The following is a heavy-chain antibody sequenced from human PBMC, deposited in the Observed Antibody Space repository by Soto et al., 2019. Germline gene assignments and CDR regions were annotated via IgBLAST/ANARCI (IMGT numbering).Heavy chain of an antibody. D-gene: IGHD3-10*01. CDR1: GYTFASYA. J-gene: IGHJ6*02. CDR3: ANAMVRGVPYGMDV. V-gene: IGHV1-3*01. CDR2: INAGNGNT. Sequence: ASVKVSCKASGYTFASYARHWVRQAPGQRLEWMGWINAGNGNTKYSQKFQGRVTITRDTSASTAYMELSSLRSEDTAVYYCANAMVRGVPYGMDVWGQGTTLTVSS.